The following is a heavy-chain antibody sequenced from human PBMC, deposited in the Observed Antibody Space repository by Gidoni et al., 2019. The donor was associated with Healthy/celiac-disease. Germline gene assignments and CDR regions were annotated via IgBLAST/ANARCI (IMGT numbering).Heavy chain of an antibody. CDR1: GFTFSSYA. D-gene: IGHD6-19*01. CDR2: ISYDGSNK. J-gene: IGHJ6*02. Sequence: QVQLVESGGGVVQPGRSLRLSCAASGFTFSSYAMHWVRQAPGKGLEWVAVISYDGSNKYYADSVKGRFTISRDNSKNTLYLQMNSLRAEDTAVYYCARVMVNSSGWYWGALLNYYYYGMDVWGQGTTVTVSS. V-gene: IGHV3-30-3*01. CDR3: ARVMVNSSGWYWGALLNYYYYGMDV.